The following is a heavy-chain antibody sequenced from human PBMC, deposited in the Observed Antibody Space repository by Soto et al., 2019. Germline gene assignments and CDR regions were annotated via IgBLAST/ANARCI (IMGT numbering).Heavy chain of an antibody. Sequence: AGSVRLSCAASGFTFSNAWISWVRPAPGEGLGWVGRIKSKTDGGTTDYAAPVKGRFTISRDDSKNTRYPQMNSLKTEDTAVYYCTTDRYCGGDCYYYGVDVWGQGTTVTVSS. CDR1: GFTFSNAW. CDR2: IKSKTDGGTT. CDR3: TTDRYCGGDCYYYGVDV. V-gene: IGHV3-15*01. D-gene: IGHD2-21*01. J-gene: IGHJ6*02.